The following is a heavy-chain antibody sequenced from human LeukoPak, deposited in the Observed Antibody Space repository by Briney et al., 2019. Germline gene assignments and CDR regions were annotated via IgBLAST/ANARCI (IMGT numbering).Heavy chain of an antibody. CDR2: IKRDESEQ. V-gene: IGHV3-7*03. Sequence: GGSLRLSCAASGFTFSNYWMSWVRQAPGKGLEWVADIKRDESEQHYVDSVKGRFTISRDNSKNTLYLQMNSLSAEDTAIYYCARDQAFDWFYYYYGMDVWGQGTLVTVSS. CDR3: ARDQAFDWFYYYYGMDV. D-gene: IGHD3-9*01. J-gene: IGHJ6*02. CDR1: GFTFSNYW.